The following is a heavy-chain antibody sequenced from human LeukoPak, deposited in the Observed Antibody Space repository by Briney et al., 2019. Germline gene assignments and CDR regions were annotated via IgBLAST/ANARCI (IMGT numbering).Heavy chain of an antibody. J-gene: IGHJ4*02. V-gene: IGHV3-30-3*01. CDR2: ISYDGSNK. CDR3: ATDPSQTTYYYDSSGYSHYFDY. CDR1: GFTFSNFA. D-gene: IGHD3-22*01. Sequence: GESLRLSCAAPGFTFSNFAMHWVRQAPGKGLEWLALISYDGSNKYSADSVKGRFTISRDNSKNTLYLQMNSLKAEDTAVYYCATDPSQTTYYYDSSGYSHYFDYWGQGTLVTVSS.